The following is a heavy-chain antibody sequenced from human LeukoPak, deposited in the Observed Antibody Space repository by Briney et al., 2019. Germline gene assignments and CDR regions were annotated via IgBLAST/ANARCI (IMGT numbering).Heavy chain of an antibody. CDR2: ISWNSGSI. CDR1: GFTFDDYA. V-gene: IGHV3-9*01. J-gene: IGHJ1*01. D-gene: IGHD4-17*01. Sequence: GGSLRLSRAASGFTFDDYAMHWVRQAPGKGLEWVSGISWNSGSIGYADSVKGRFTISRDNAKNSLYLQMNSLRAEDTALYYCAQYGDYVSWGQGTLVTVSS. CDR3: AQYGDYVS.